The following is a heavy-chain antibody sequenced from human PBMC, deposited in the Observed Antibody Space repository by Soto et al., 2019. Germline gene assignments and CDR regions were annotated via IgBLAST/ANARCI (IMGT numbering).Heavy chain of an antibody. CDR1: GYKFSNYW. CDR3: ARTMTAEAFDF. V-gene: IGHV5-51*01. D-gene: IGHD4-17*01. Sequence: GESLKISCRTSGYKFSNYWIAWVRQMPGKGLEWVGIIYPGDSDTKYSPSLQGLVTISADRSSSTAYLQWSRLMASDTAIYYWARTMTAEAFDFWGQGTLVTVSS. J-gene: IGHJ4*01. CDR2: IYPGDSDT.